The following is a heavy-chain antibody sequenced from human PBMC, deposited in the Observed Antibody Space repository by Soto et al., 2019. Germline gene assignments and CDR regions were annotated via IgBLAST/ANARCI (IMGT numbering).Heavy chain of an antibody. J-gene: IGHJ4*02. Sequence: QVQLVQSGAEVKKPGSSVKVSCKASGGTFSNYIFTWVRQAPGQGLEWMGGTIPMFATAQYAQKLQGRVTITADESTSTVYMDLTSLRPDDTAVYYCERGLFGQQWLVGFDTWGQGTLVTVSS. CDR2: TIPMFATA. CDR1: GGTFSNYI. V-gene: IGHV1-69*01. CDR3: ERGLFGQQWLVGFDT. D-gene: IGHD6-19*01.